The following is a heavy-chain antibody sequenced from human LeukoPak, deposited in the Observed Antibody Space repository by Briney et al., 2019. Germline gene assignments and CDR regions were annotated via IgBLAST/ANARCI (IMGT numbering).Heavy chain of an antibody. J-gene: IGHJ4*02. CDR2: IKSKTDGGTT. D-gene: IGHD3-3*01. V-gene: IGHV3-15*01. Sequence: GGSLRLSCAASGFTFSNAWMGWVRQAPGKGLEWVGRIKSKTDGGTTDYAAPVKGRFTISRDDSKNTLYLQMNSLKTEDTAVYYCTTGFLEWLFEVDYWGQGTLVTVSS. CDR1: GFTFSNAW. CDR3: TTGFLEWLFEVDY.